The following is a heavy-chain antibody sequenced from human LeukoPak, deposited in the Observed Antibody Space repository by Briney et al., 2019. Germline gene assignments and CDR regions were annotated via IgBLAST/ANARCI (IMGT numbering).Heavy chain of an antibody. V-gene: IGHV4-34*01. Sequence: SETLSLTCAVYGGSFGGYYWSWIRQPPGKGLEWIGEINHSGSTNYNPSLKSRVTISVDTSKNQFSLKLSSVTAADTAVYYCARVGQQLIRGGRFDYWGQGTLVTVSS. CDR3: ARVGQQLIRGGRFDY. D-gene: IGHD6-13*01. J-gene: IGHJ4*02. CDR2: INHSGST. CDR1: GGSFGGYY.